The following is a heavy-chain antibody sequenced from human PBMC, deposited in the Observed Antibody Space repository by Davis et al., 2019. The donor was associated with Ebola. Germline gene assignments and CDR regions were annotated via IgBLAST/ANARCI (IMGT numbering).Heavy chain of an antibody. CDR2: ISSSSSYT. J-gene: IGHJ6*02. Sequence: PGGSLRLSCAASGFTFSDYYMSWIRQAPGKGLEWVSYISSSSSYTNYADSVKGRFTISRDNAKNSLYLQMNSLRAEDTAVYYCARDIAVAVYYYGMDVWGQGTTVTVSS. V-gene: IGHV3-11*06. CDR3: ARDIAVAVYYYGMDV. D-gene: IGHD6-19*01. CDR1: GFTFSDYY.